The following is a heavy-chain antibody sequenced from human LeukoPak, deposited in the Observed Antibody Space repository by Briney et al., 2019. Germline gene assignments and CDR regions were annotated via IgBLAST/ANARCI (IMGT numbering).Heavy chain of an antibody. CDR2: INPNSGGT. J-gene: IGHJ4*02. V-gene: IGHV1-2*02. CDR3: ARAGYSSGWRGNYFDY. CDR1: GYTFTGYY. Sequence: ASVKVSCKASGYTFTGYYMHWVRQAPGQGLEWMGWINPNSGGTNYAQKFQGRVTMTTDTSTSTAYMELRSLRSDDTAVYYCARAGYSSGWRGNYFDYWGQGTLVTVSS. D-gene: IGHD6-19*01.